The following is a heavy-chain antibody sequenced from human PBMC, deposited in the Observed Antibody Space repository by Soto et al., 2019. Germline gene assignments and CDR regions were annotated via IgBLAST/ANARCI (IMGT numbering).Heavy chain of an antibody. D-gene: IGHD4-17*01. V-gene: IGHV3-30-3*01. CDR1: GFTFSSYA. CDR2: ISYDGSNK. J-gene: IGHJ3*02. Sequence: AGGSLRLSCAGSGFTFSSYAMHWVRQAPGKGLEWVAVISYDGSNKYYADSVKGRFTISRDNSKNTLYLQMNSLRAEDTAVYYCARATGLRWYPDAFDIWGQGTMVTVSS. CDR3: ARATGLRWYPDAFDI.